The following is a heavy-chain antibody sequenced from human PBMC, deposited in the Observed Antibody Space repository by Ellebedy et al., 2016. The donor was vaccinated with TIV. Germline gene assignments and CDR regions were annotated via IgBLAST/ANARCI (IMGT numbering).Heavy chain of an antibody. CDR2: IYYSGST. Sequence: SETLSLTCAVYGGSFSGYYWSWIRQPPGKGLEWIGYIYYSGSTNYNPSLKSRVTISVDTSKNQFSLKLSSVTAADTAVYYCARRARGYSYGPCWFDPWGQGTLVTVSS. D-gene: IGHD5-18*01. V-gene: IGHV4-59*12. J-gene: IGHJ5*02. CDR1: GGSFSGYY. CDR3: ARRARGYSYGPCWFDP.